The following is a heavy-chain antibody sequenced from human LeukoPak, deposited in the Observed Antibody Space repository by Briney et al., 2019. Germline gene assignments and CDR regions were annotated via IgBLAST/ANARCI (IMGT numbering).Heavy chain of an antibody. CDR3: ARHRMYYYDSSGRGVADAFDI. CDR1: GGSISSSSYY. CDR2: IYYSGST. V-gene: IGHV4-39*01. J-gene: IGHJ3*02. Sequence: SETLSLTCTVSGGSISSSSYYWGWIRQPPGKGLEWIGSIYYSGSTYYNPSLKSRVTISVDTSKNQLSLKLSSVTAADTAVYYCARHRMYYYDSSGRGVADAFDIWGQGTMVTVSS. D-gene: IGHD3-22*01.